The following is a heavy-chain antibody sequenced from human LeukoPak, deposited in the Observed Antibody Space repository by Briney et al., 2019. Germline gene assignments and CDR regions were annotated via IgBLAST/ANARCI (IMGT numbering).Heavy chain of an antibody. CDR2: IYSDGDT. J-gene: IGHJ4*02. D-gene: IGHD3-22*01. CDR1: GFTVSSNY. Sequence: PGGSLRLSCAASGFTVSSNYMGWVRQAPGKGLEWASVIYSDGDTYYADSVKGRFTISRDNSKNMIYLEMSSLKAEDTAVYYCARDAWYDSSGYYDYWGQGTLVTVSS. V-gene: IGHV3-66*01. CDR3: ARDAWYDSSGYYDY.